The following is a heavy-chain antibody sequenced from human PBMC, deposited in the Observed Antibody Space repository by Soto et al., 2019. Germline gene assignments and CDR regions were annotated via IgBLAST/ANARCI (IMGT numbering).Heavy chain of an antibody. CDR2: AYYSGSS. D-gene: IGHD2-2*01. J-gene: IGHJ5*02. Sequence: PSETLSLTCTVSGDSISGGASFWSWIRQPPGKGLEWIANAYYSGSSYYNPSLKSRLTISVDTTKNQFSLQLKSMTAADTAVYYCAKLSCTSSTCYFPGWFDPWGQGTLVTVSS. CDR3: AKLSCTSSTCYFPGWFDP. CDR1: GDSISGGASF. V-gene: IGHV4-31*03.